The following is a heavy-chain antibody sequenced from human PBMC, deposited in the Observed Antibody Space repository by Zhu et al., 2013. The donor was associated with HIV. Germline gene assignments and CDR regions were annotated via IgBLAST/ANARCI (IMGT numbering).Heavy chain of an antibody. V-gene: IGHV1-18*01. Sequence: QVQLVQSGVEVKKPGASVKVSCKASGYTFTRYGINWVRQAPGQGLEWMGWISGYNGNTHYAQKLQGRGTMTIDTSTSTAYMELRSLRYDDTAVYYCARDAAGGRIVVPSAISLGRYYVYGMDVWGQGTTVSVSS. CDR1: GYTFTRYG. CDR2: ISGYNGNT. CDR3: ARDAAGGRIVVPSAISLGRYYVYGMDV. J-gene: IGHJ6*02. D-gene: IGHD2-2*02.